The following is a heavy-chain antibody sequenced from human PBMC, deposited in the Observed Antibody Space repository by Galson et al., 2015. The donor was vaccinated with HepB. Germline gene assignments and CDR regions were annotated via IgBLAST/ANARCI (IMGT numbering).Heavy chain of an antibody. J-gene: IGHJ6*02. Sequence: SVKVSCKASGYKFTSYYMHCVRQAPGQGLEWMGGIIPIFGTANYAQKFQGSVTITADESTSTAYMELSSLRSEDTAVYYCVRDRGDIVVVPAAIPNYYCYGMDVWGQGTTVTVSS. CDR3: VRDRGDIVVVPAAIPNYYCYGMDV. CDR2: IIPIFGTA. V-gene: IGHV1-69*13. CDR1: GYKFTSYY. D-gene: IGHD2-2*01.